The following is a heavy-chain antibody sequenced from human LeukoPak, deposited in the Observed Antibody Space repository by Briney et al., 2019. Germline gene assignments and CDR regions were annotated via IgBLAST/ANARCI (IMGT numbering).Heavy chain of an antibody. CDR2: IYHSGNT. CDR3: ARIVLDNWNDVGYFDY. V-gene: IGHV4-59*01. CDR1: GGSISSYY. D-gene: IGHD1-1*01. J-gene: IGHJ4*02. Sequence: SETLSLTCTVSGGSISSYYWTWIRQPPGKGLEWIGYIYHSGNTNYNPSLKSRVTISVDTSKNQFSLKLSSVTAADTAVYYCARIVLDNWNDVGYFDYWGQGTLVTVSS.